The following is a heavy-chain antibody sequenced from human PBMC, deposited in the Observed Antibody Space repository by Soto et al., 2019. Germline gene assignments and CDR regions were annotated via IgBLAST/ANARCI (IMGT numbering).Heavy chain of an antibody. D-gene: IGHD3-22*01. CDR3: AKEYYYDSSGYYYEGSPFDY. CDR2: ISGSVGST. CDR1: GFTFSSYA. V-gene: IGHV3-23*01. Sequence: EVQLLESGGGLEQPGGSLRLSCAASGFTFSSYAMSWVRQAPGKGLEWVSAISGSVGSTYYADSVKGRFTISRDNSKNSLYLQMNSLRAEDTAVYYCAKEYYYDSSGYYYEGSPFDYWGQGTLVTVSS. J-gene: IGHJ4*02.